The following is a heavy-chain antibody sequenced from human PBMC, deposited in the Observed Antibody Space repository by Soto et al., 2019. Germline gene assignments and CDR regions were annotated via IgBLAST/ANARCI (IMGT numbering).Heavy chain of an antibody. CDR2: ISSSGSTI. D-gene: IGHD2-2*01. CDR1: GFTFSDYY. Sequence: GSLRLSCAASGFTFSDYYMSWLRQAPGEGLEWVSYISSSGSTIYYADSVKGRFTISRDNAKNSLYLQMNSLRAEDTAVYYCAREMNFVLVPAAMVSQGPYGMDVWGQGT. CDR3: AREMNFVLVPAAMVSQGPYGMDV. V-gene: IGHV3-11*01. J-gene: IGHJ6*02.